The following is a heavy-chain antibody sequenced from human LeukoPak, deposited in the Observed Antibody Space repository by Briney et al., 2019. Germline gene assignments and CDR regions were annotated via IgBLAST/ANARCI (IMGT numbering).Heavy chain of an antibody. Sequence: SETLSLTCAVSGYSISSGYYWGWIRQPPGKGLEWIGSIYHSGSTYYNPSLKSRVTMSIDTSKKQFSLKVSSATAADTAVYYCARAREYGDYFDFWGQGTLVTVSS. V-gene: IGHV4-38-2*01. J-gene: IGHJ4*02. D-gene: IGHD4-17*01. CDR3: ARAREYGDYFDF. CDR2: IYHSGST. CDR1: GYSISSGYY.